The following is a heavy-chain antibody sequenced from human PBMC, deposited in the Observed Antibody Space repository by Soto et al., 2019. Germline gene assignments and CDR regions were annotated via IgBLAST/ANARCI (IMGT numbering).Heavy chain of an antibody. CDR2: IFYTGST. D-gene: IGHD2-21*01. CDR1: GGSISRYF. Sequence: QVQLQESGPGLVRPSETLSLTCTVSGGSISRYFWSWIRQSPGNGLEWIGYIFYTGSTTYNPSLKSRVTIARGTSKNQFSLELSSLTAADTAVYYCAHFSDLEWFDPWGQGTLVTVSS. CDR3: AHFSDLEWFDP. J-gene: IGHJ5*02. V-gene: IGHV4-59*01.